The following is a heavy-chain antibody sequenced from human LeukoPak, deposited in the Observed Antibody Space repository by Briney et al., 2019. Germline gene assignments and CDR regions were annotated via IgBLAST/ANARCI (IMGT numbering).Heavy chain of an antibody. D-gene: IGHD3-10*01. Sequence: GASVKVSCKASGYTFTSYDINWVRQATGQGLEWMGWMNPNSGNTGYAQKFQGRVTMTRNTSISTAYMELSSLRSEDTAVYYCARCNYYGSGSYYNHPYYYYYMDVWGKGTTVTISS. CDR3: ARCNYYGSGSYYNHPYYYYYMDV. V-gene: IGHV1-8*01. J-gene: IGHJ6*03. CDR1: GYTFTSYD. CDR2: MNPNSGNT.